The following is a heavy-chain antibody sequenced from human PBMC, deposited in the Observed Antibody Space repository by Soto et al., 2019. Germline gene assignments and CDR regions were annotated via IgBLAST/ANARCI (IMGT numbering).Heavy chain of an antibody. CDR1: GGSFSGYY. D-gene: IGHD3-3*01. Sequence: SETLSLTCAVYGGSFSGYYWSWIRQPPGKGLEWIGEINHSGGTNYNPSLKSRVTISVDTSKNQFSLKLSSVTAADTAVYYCARRSITIFGVVRNYFDYWGQGTLVTVS. CDR3: ARRSITIFGVVRNYFDY. J-gene: IGHJ4*02. CDR2: INHSGGT. V-gene: IGHV4-34*01.